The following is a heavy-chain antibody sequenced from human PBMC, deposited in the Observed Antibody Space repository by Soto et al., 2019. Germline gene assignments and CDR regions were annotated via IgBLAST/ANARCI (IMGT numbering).Heavy chain of an antibody. CDR1: GFTFSSYA. Sequence: PGGSLRLSCAASGFTFSSYAMSWVRQAPGKGLEWVSAISGSGGSTYYADSVKGRFTISRDNSKNTLYLQMNSLRAEDTAVYYCAKDSVVISSKSMIVVVMTDYFDYWGQGTLVTVSS. J-gene: IGHJ4*02. V-gene: IGHV3-23*01. CDR3: AKDSVVISSKSMIVVVMTDYFDY. D-gene: IGHD3-22*01. CDR2: ISGSGGST.